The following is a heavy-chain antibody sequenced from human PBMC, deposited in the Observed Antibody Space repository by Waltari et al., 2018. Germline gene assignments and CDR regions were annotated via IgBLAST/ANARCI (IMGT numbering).Heavy chain of an antibody. J-gene: IGHJ4*02. CDR1: GSSTSGSPW. V-gene: IGHV4-4*02. D-gene: IGHD1-26*01. CDR3: ARRSGSYFDS. Sequence: QVQLQESGPGLVKPSGTLSLTCAVSGSSTSGSPWWNWLRQPPGKGLEWIGEISLSGSNNFNPSLKSRVIISLDKSKTQFALRLSSVTAADTAVYYCARRSGSYFDSWGQGAPVTVSS. CDR2: ISLSGSN.